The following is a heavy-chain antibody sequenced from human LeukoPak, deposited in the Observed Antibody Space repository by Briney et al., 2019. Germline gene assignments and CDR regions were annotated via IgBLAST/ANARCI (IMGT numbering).Heavy chain of an antibody. V-gene: IGHV4-59*01. D-gene: IGHD3-3*01. CDR2: IYYSGST. CDR3: ARDVGITIFGVADDAFDI. J-gene: IGHJ3*02. CDR1: GGSISSYY. Sequence: PSETLSLTCTVSGGSISSYYWSWIRQPPGKGQEWIGYIYYSGSTNYNPSLKSRVTISVDTSKNQFSLKLSSVTAADTAVYYCARDVGITIFGVADDAFDIWGQGTMVTVSS.